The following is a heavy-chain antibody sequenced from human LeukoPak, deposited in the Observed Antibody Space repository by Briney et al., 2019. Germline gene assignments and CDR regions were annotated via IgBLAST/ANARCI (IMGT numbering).Heavy chain of an antibody. D-gene: IGHD2-15*01. J-gene: IGHJ5*02. CDR3: ARYCSGGSCYEFDP. V-gene: IGHV4-30-4*01. CDR2: IYYSGST. Sequence: SETLSLTCTVSGGSISSGDYYWSWIRQPPGKGLEWIGYIYYSGSTYYNPSLKSRVTISVDTSKNQFSLKLSSVTAADTVVYYCARYCSGGSCYEFDPWGQGTLVTVSP. CDR1: GGSISSGDYY.